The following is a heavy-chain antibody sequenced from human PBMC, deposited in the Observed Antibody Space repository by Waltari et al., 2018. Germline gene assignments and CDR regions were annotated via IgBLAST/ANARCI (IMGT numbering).Heavy chain of an antibody. CDR2: VTPNSGNQ. D-gene: IGHD3-10*01. V-gene: IGHV1-8*01. Sequence: QVQLVQSGAEVKKPGASVKVSCKASGYTFTSYDINWVRQATGQGLEWRGWVTPNSGNQGYARKFQGRVTMTRNTSISTAYMELSSLRYEDTAVYYCARGSPYSYGSGSSWFDPWGQGALVTVSS. CDR1: GYTFTSYD. CDR3: ARGSPYSYGSGSSWFDP. J-gene: IGHJ5*02.